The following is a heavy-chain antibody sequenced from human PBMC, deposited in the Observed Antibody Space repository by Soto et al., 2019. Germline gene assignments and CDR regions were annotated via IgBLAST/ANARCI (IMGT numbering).Heavy chain of an antibody. J-gene: IGHJ4*02. V-gene: IGHV1-69*02. Sequence: QVQLVQSGAEVKKPGSSVKVSCKASGGTFSSYTISWVRQAPGQGLEWMGRIIPILGIANYAQKFQGRVTITADKSTSTAYMELSSLRSEDTAVYYCARADCSSTRCYSAGRDYWGQGTLVTVSS. CDR2: IIPILGIA. CDR3: ARADCSSTRCYSAGRDY. D-gene: IGHD2-2*01. CDR1: GGTFSSYT.